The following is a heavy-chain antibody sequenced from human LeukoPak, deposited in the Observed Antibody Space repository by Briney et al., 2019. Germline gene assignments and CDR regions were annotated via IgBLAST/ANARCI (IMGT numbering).Heavy chain of an antibody. J-gene: IGHJ4*02. CDR2: IKQDGSEK. CDR3: ARLSYQTNYYYDSSGYLDY. Sequence: GGSLRLSCAASGFTFSSYWMRWVRQAPGKGLEWVANIKQDGSEKYYVDSVKGRFTISRDNAKNSLYLQMNSLRAEDTAVYYCARLSYQTNYYYDSSGYLDYWGQGTLVTVSS. CDR1: GFTFSSYW. D-gene: IGHD3-22*01. V-gene: IGHV3-7*01.